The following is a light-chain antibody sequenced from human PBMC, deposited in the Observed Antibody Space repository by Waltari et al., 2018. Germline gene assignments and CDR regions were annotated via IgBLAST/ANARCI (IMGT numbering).Light chain of an antibody. CDR1: QTVSSNF. CDR2: GAS. V-gene: IGKV3-20*01. Sequence: EIVLTQSPSTLSLSPGERATLSCRASQTVSSNFFAWYQQKPGQAPRLLMYGASNRAAGIPDRFSGSGSGTDFTLTISRPEPEDFAVYYCQQYDSSPRTFGGGTKVQIK. CDR3: QQYDSSPRT. J-gene: IGKJ4*01.